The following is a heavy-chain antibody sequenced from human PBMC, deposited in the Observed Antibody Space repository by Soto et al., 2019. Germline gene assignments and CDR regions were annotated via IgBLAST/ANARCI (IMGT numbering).Heavy chain of an antibody. Sequence: QVQLVQSGAEVKKPGSSVKVSCKASGGTFSSYAISWVRQAPVQGLEWRGGIIPIFGTANYAQKFQGRVTLTEDESTSTDYRELSSLRSEDTAVYYCARGRRDGYNWYAFDIWGQGTMVTVSS. CDR2: IIPIFGTA. V-gene: IGHV1-69*01. D-gene: IGHD5-12*01. CDR1: GGTFSSYA. J-gene: IGHJ3*02. CDR3: ARGRRDGYNWYAFDI.